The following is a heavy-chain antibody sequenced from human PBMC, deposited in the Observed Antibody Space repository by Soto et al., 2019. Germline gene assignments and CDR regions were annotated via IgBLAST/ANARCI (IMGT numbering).Heavy chain of an antibody. J-gene: IGHJ4*02. D-gene: IGHD2-2*01. CDR3: ARDVGFDYAN. Sequence: EVQLVESGGALVQPGGSRRIPVVFSGFNFRGYWRSWFRQAPGKGLEWVATMNEDGSEIYYVGSVKGRFAISRDNDENSLHLQMNYVSAEDTGVYFCARDVGFDYANWGQGTLVTVSS. CDR2: MNEDGSEI. V-gene: IGHV3-7*01. CDR1: GFNFRGYW.